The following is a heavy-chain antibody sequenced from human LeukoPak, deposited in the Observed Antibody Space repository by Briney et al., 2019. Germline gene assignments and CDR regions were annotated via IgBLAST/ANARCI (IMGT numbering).Heavy chain of an antibody. CDR1: GFTFSSYA. J-gene: IGHJ6*02. D-gene: IGHD5-18*01. Sequence: GGSLRLSCAASGFTFSSYAMSWVRQAPGKGLEWVSAISSSGGSTYYADSVKGRFTISRDNSKNTLYLQMNSLRAEDTAVYYCARVDTAMVWVYYYGMDVWGQGTTVTVSS. CDR3: ARVDTAMVWVYYYGMDV. CDR2: ISSSGGST. V-gene: IGHV3-23*01.